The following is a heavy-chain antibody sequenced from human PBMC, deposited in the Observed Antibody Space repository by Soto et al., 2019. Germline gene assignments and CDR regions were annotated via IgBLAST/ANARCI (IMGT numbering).Heavy chain of an antibody. D-gene: IGHD3-22*01. Sequence: SVKVSCKASGGTFSSYAMSWVRQAPGQGLEWMGGIIPIFGTANYAQKFQGRVTITADESTSTAYMELSSLRSEDTAVYYCARDYGKYYYDSSRYFGYWGQGTLVTVSS. CDR2: IIPIFGTA. CDR3: ARDYGKYYYDSSRYFGY. CDR1: GGTFSSYA. J-gene: IGHJ4*02. V-gene: IGHV1-69*13.